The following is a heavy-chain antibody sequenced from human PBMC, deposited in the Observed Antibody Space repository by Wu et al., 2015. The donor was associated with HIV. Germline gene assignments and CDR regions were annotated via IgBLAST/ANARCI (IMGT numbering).Heavy chain of an antibody. Sequence: QLVQSGAEVKKPGASVRVSCKASGYIFDTYDINWVRQAPGQGLEWMGWMNPSSLNRAYAQKFVGRVTFTRNISIATAYMDMSSLTSEDTAVYYCARRDKYCSSTSCYNGFDYWGQGTLVTVSS. J-gene: IGHJ4*02. V-gene: IGHV1-8*03. D-gene: IGHD2-2*02. CDR2: MNPSSLNR. CDR3: ARRDKYCSSTSCYNGFDY. CDR1: GYIFDTYD.